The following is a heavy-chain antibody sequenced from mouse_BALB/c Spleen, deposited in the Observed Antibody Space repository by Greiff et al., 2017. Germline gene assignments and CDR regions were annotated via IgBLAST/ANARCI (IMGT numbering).Heavy chain of an antibody. Sequence: DVKLVESGGDLVKPGGSLKLSCAASGFTFSSYGMSWVRQTPDKRLEWVATISSGGSYTYYPDSVKGRFTISRDNAKNTLYLQMSSLKSEDTAMYYCAREGGYYGRRAMDYWGQGTSVTVSS. CDR1: GFTFSSYG. V-gene: IGHV5-6*02. D-gene: IGHD1-1*01. CDR3: AREGGYYGRRAMDY. J-gene: IGHJ4*01. CDR2: ISSGGSYT.